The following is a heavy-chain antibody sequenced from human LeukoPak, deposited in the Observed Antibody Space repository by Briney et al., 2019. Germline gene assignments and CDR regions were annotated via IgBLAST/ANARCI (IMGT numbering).Heavy chain of an antibody. V-gene: IGHV4-38-2*02. CDR3: ARDFRDSRSS. Sequence: PSETLSLTCAVSGFSISSDYYWAWLRQPPGKGLEWIGSIHHSGTTAYNPSLRSRVTISVDTSKNQFSLKLTAVTAADAAVYFCARDFRDSRSSWGQGTLVTVSS. CDR1: GFSISSDYY. CDR2: IHHSGTT. D-gene: IGHD1-26*01. J-gene: IGHJ5*02.